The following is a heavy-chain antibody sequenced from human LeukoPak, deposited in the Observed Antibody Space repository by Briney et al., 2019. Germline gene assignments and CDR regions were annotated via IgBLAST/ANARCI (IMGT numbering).Heavy chain of an antibody. D-gene: IGHD4-17*01. CDR3: ARGSHGEHDS. V-gene: IGHV3-74*01. CDR2: INSDGSST. J-gene: IGHJ5*01. CDR1: GFTFSSYW. Sequence: PGGSLRLSCAASGFTFSSYWMHWVRQAPGKGLVWVSRINSDGSSTSYADSVKGRFTISKDNSKNTLYLQINSLRVDDTAIYYCARGSHGEHDSWGQGTLVTVSS.